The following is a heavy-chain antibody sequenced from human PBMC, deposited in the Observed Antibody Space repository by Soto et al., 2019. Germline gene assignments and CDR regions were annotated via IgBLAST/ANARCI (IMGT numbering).Heavy chain of an antibody. V-gene: IGHV1-3*01. CDR2: INCGDANT. CDR1: GYRFSDYA. Sequence: GASVKVSCKASGYRFSDYAMQWVRQAPGQRPEWMGWINCGDANTKYSQKFQGRVTFTRDASASTAYMDLRSLTSEDTAIYSCARGIWGRHRYYFDNWGQGTLVTVSS. J-gene: IGHJ4*02. CDR3: ARGIWGRHRYYFDN. D-gene: IGHD3-16*01.